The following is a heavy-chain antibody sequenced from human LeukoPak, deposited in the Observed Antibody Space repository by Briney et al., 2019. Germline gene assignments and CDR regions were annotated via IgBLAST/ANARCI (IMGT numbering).Heavy chain of an antibody. CDR2: IYYSGST. CDR3: ASQGVGGSRDYFDY. Sequence: KPSETLSLTCAVYGGSFSGYYWSWIRQPPGKGLEWIGYIYYSGSTNYNPSLKSRVTISVDTSKNQFSLKLSSVTAADTAVYYCASQGVGGSRDYFDYWGQGTLATVSS. CDR1: GGSFSGYY. V-gene: IGHV4-59*01. J-gene: IGHJ4*02. D-gene: IGHD3-10*01.